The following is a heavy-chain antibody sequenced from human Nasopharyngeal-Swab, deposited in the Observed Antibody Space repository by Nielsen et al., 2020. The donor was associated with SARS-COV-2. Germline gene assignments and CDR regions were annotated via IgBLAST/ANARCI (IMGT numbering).Heavy chain of an antibody. J-gene: IGHJ6*02. V-gene: IGHV3-53*01. CDR2: IYSGGST. CDR1: GFTVSSNY. Sequence: GGFLRLSCAASGFTVSSNYMSWVRQAPGKGLEWVSVIYSGGSTYYADSVKGRFTISRDNSKNTLYLQMNSLRAEDTAVYYCARAATEYYYGMDVWGQGTTVTVSS. D-gene: IGHD1-1*01. CDR3: ARAATEYYYGMDV.